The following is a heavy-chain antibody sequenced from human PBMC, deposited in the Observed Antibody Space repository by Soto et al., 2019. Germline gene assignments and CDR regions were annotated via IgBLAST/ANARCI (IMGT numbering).Heavy chain of an antibody. CDR1: GGSISSYY. CDR3: ARAADYYDSSGYQEYFQH. J-gene: IGHJ1*01. D-gene: IGHD3-22*01. Sequence: PSETLSLTCTVSGGSISSYYWSWIRQPAGKGLEWIGRIYTSGSTNYNPSLKSRVTMSVDTSKNQFSLKLSSVTAADTAVYYCARAADYYDSSGYQEYFQHWGQGTLVTVSS. CDR2: IYTSGST. V-gene: IGHV4-4*07.